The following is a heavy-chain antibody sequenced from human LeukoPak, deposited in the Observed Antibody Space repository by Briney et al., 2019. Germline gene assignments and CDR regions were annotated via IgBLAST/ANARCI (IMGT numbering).Heavy chain of an antibody. Sequence: SETLSLTCAVYGGSFSGYYWSWIRQHPGKGLEWIGYIYYSGSTYYNPSLKSRVTISVDTSKNQFSLKLSSVTAADTAVYYCARVGYYDSSGYYNFDYWGQGTLVTVSS. J-gene: IGHJ4*02. CDR3: ARVGYYDSSGYYNFDY. CDR1: GGSFSGYY. D-gene: IGHD3-22*01. V-gene: IGHV4-31*11. CDR2: IYYSGST.